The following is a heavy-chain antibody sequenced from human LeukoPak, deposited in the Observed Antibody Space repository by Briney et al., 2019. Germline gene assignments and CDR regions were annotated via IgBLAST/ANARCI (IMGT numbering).Heavy chain of an antibody. D-gene: IGHD5-24*01. V-gene: IGHV3-48*04. J-gene: IGHJ4*02. Sequence: GGTLRLSCAASGFTFSSHGMNWVRQAPGKGLEWVSSISRSATTIYYADSVKGRFTISRDNAKNSLYLQMNSLRAEDTAVYYCASRLQFDYWGQGTLVTVSS. CDR3: ASRLQFDY. CDR1: GFTFSSHG. CDR2: ISRSATTI.